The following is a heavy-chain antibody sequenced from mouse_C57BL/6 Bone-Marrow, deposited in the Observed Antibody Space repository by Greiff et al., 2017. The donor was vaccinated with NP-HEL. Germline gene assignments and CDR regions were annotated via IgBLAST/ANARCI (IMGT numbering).Heavy chain of an antibody. CDR1: GYTFTDYY. V-gene: IGHV1-19*01. D-gene: IGHD1-1*01. Sequence: VQLQQSGPVLVKPGASVKMSCKASGYTFTDYYMNWVKQSHGKSLEWIGVINPYNGGTSYNQKFKGKATLTVDKSSSTAYMELNSLTSEDSAVYYCARRGSSCFFDYWGQGTTLTVSS. CDR3: ARRGSSCFFDY. CDR2: INPYNGGT. J-gene: IGHJ2*01.